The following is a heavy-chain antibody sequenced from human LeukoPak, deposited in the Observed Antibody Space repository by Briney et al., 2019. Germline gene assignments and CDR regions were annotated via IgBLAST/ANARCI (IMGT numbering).Heavy chain of an antibody. Sequence: KPSETLSLTCTVSGGSISSYYWSWIRQPAGKGLEWIGRIYTSGSTNYNPSLKSRVTMSVDTSKNQFSLKLSSVTAADTAVYYCARDNGAEGLGYGSGLNNYYYYMDVWGKGTTVTVSS. D-gene: IGHD3-10*01. CDR2: IYTSGST. CDR1: GGSISSYY. CDR3: ARDNGAEGLGYGSGLNNYYYYMDV. J-gene: IGHJ6*03. V-gene: IGHV4-4*07.